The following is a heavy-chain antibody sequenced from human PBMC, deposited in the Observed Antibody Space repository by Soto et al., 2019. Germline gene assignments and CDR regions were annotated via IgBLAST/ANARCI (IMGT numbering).Heavy chain of an antibody. CDR1: GYSFPMYW. Sequence: PGESLKISCQASGYSFPMYWIGWVRQMPGKGLEWMGIIYPGDSDTRYSPSFQGQVTISADKSINTAYLQLTNLKASDTAIYYCARPDSSSIDYWGQGTLAPVSS. CDR2: IYPGDSDT. CDR3: ARPDSSSIDY. V-gene: IGHV5-51*01. J-gene: IGHJ4*02. D-gene: IGHD6-13*01.